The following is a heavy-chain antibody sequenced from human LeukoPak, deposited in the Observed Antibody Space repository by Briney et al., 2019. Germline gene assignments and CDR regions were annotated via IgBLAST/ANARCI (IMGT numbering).Heavy chain of an antibody. CDR3: ALARSEYHYGMDV. V-gene: IGHV6-1*01. CDR1: GDSVSSISVA. J-gene: IGHJ6*02. CDR2: TYYRSKWYN. Sequence: SQTLSLTCAISGDSVSSISVAWNWIRQSPSRGLEWLGRTYYRSKWYNEYAVSVKGRININPDPSKNQFSLQLYSVTPEDTAVYYCALARSEYHYGMDVWGQGATVTVSS.